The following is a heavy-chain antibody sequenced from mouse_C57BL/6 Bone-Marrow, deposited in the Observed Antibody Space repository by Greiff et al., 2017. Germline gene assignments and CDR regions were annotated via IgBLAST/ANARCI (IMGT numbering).Heavy chain of an antibody. CDR2: ISGGGGNT. Sequence: EVKLMESGGGLVKPGGSLKLSCTASGFTFSSYTMSWVRQTPEKRLEWVATISGGGGNTYYPDSVKGRFTIARDNAKNTLYLQMSSLRSEDTALYYCARKGEWGQGTLVTVSA. CDR1: GFTFSSYT. V-gene: IGHV5-9*01. CDR3: ARKGE. J-gene: IGHJ3*02.